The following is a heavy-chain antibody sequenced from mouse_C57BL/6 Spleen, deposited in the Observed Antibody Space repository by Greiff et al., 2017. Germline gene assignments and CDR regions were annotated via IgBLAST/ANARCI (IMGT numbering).Heavy chain of an antibody. CDR1: GYTFTDYY. CDR2: IYPGSGNT. J-gene: IGHJ4*01. D-gene: IGHD2-5*01. V-gene: IGHV1-76*01. Sequence: QVQLQQSGAELVRPGASVKLSCKASGYTFTDYYINWVKQRPGQGLEWIARIYPGSGNTYYNEKFKGKATLTAEKSSSTAYMQLSRLTSEDSAVYFCARRSNYDAMDYWGQGTSVTVSS. CDR3: ARRSNYDAMDY.